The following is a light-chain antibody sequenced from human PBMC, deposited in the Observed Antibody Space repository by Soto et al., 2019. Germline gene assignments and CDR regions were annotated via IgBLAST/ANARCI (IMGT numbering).Light chain of an antibody. J-gene: IGLJ1*01. CDR3: CSYAGSTTYV. Sequence: QSVLTQPSSVSGSPGQSITFSCTGNSNDVGSYNLVSWYQQHPGKAPKLMIYEGSKRPSGVSNRFSGSKSGNTASLTISGLQAEDEADYYCCSYAGSTTYVFGTGTKVTVL. CDR2: EGS. V-gene: IGLV2-23*01. CDR1: SNDVGSYNL.